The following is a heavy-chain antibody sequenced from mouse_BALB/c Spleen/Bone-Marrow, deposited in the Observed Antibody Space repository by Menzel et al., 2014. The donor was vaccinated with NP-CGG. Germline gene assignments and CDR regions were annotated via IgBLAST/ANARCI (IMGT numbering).Heavy chain of an antibody. J-gene: IGHJ2*01. V-gene: IGHV5-17*02. CDR1: GFTFRSFG. CDR3: VRGGYYVPSYFDS. D-gene: IGHD2-3*01. CDR2: ISGGTSNV. Sequence: EVQGVESGGGLVQPGGSRKLSCAASGFTFRSFGMHWARQAPEKGLEWVAYISGGTSNVYYADTVKGRFTISRDNPNNTLFLQMTSLRSEDTAMYYCVRGGYYVPSYFDSWGQGTTLTVSS.